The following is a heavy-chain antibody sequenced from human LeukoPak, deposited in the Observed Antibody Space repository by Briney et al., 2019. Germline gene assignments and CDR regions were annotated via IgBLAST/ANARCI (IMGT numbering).Heavy chain of an antibody. CDR1: GGSISIYY. J-gene: IGHJ6*03. CDR3: ARESSGTYYNPLGYMDV. V-gene: IGHV4-4*07. D-gene: IGHD3-10*01. CDR2: ILTSGIT. Sequence: SETLSLTCTVSGGSISIYYWNWIRQPAGKGLERIGRILTSGITNYNPSLKSRVTMSVDTSKNQFSLNLSSGTAADTAVYYCARESSGTYYNPLGYMDVWGKGTTVTVSS.